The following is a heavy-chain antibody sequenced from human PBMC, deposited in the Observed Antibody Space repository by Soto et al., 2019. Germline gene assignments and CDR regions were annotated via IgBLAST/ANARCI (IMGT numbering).Heavy chain of an antibody. CDR1: GGTFSSYT. CDR3: AREEYRGNKGDTPFDY. V-gene: IGHV1-69*04. CDR2: IIPILGIA. J-gene: IGHJ4*02. D-gene: IGHD5-12*01. Sequence: ASVKVCCKASGGTFSSYTISWVRQAPGQGLEWMGRIIPILGIANYAQKFQGRVTITADKSTSTAYMELSSLRSEDTAVYYCAREEYRGNKGDTPFDYWGQGTLVTVSS.